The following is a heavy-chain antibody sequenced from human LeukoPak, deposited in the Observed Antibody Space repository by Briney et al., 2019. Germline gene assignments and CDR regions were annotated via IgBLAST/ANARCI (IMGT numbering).Heavy chain of an antibody. CDR2: VNPNSGGT. V-gene: IGHV1-2*02. J-gene: IGHJ5*02. D-gene: IGHD3-3*01. CDR1: GYTFTGYY. Sequence: ASVKVSCKASGYTFTGYYMHWVRQAPGQGLEWMGWVNPNSGGTNYAQKFQGRVTMTRDTSISTAYMELSRLRSDDTAVYYCARDTEWMSWFDPWGQGTLVTVSS. CDR3: ARDTEWMSWFDP.